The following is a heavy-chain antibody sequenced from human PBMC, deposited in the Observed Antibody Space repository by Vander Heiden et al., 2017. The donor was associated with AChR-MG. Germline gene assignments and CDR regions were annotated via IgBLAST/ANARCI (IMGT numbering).Heavy chain of an antibody. CDR3: AKGTVDSSGYYYWFDY. D-gene: IGHD3-22*01. CDR2: ISGSGGST. CDR1: GFTFSSYA. V-gene: IGHV3-23*01. Sequence: EVQLLESGGGLVQPGGSLRLSCAASGFTFSSYAMSWVRQAPGKGLEWVSAISGSGGSTYYADSVKGRFTISRDNSKNTLYLQMNSLRAEDTAVYYCAKGTVDSSGYYYWFDYWGQGTLVTVSS. J-gene: IGHJ4*02.